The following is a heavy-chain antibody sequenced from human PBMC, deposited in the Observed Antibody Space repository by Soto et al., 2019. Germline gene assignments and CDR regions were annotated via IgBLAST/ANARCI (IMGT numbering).Heavy chain of an antibody. J-gene: IGHJ4*02. Sequence: QIQLVQSGAEVKKPGASVKVSCKTSGYSFISYGIHWVRQAPGQRLEWMGWINGDDGKTNYSPRFKXRVTLIRDTSAGTSYMELSSLTSEDTAVYYCATDYMRGADYWGQGTVVTVSS. D-gene: IGHD5-12*01. V-gene: IGHV1-3*01. CDR2: INGDDGKT. CDR1: GYSFISYG. CDR3: ATDYMRGADY.